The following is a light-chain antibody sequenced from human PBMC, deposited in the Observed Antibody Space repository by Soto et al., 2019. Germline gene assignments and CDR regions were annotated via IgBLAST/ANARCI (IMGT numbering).Light chain of an antibody. CDR1: QNVDSNY. CDR2: GAS. Sequence: EIVLTQSPGTLSLSPWEIATLSCRASQNVDSNYLAWYQQKPGQAPRIIIFGASGRATGIPDRFSGSGSGTDFTLTISRLEPEDFAVYYCQQYGSLSWTFGQGTKVDNK. J-gene: IGKJ1*01. V-gene: IGKV3-20*01. CDR3: QQYGSLSWT.